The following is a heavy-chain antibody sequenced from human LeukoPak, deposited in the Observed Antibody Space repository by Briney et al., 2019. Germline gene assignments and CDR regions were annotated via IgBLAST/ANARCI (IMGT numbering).Heavy chain of an antibody. Sequence: ASVKVSCKASGGTLSSYAISWVRQAPGQGLEWMGGIIPTFGTANYAQKVQGRGTITADESTSTAYMAMSSLRSKDTAVYYCARAPYYDILTGYYYYFDYWGQGTLVTVSS. J-gene: IGHJ4*02. V-gene: IGHV1-69*13. CDR2: IIPTFGTA. D-gene: IGHD3-9*01. CDR1: GGTLSSYA. CDR3: ARAPYYDILTGYYYYFDY.